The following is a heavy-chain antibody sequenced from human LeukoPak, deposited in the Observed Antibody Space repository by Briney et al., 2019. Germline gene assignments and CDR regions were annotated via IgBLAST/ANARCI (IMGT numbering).Heavy chain of an antibody. D-gene: IGHD6-13*01. V-gene: IGHV3-53*01. Sequence: GGSLRLSCAASGFTVSSNYMSWVRQAPGKGLEWVSVIYSGGSTYYADSVKGRFTISRDNSKNTLYLQMNSLRAEDTAVYYCAKGVGYSSSWYDYWGQGTLVTVS. CDR2: IYSGGST. CDR3: AKGVGYSSSWYDY. CDR1: GFTVSSNY. J-gene: IGHJ4*02.